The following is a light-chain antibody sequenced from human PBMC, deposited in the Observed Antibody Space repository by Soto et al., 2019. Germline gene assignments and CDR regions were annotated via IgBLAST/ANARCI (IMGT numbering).Light chain of an antibody. J-gene: IGKJ1*01. CDR2: DAS. V-gene: IGKV1-5*01. CDR3: QQYNSYWT. Sequence: DIQMTPSPSTLSASVGDRVTITFRASQSISSWLAWYQQKPGKAPKLLIYDASSLESGGPSRFSGSGSGTEFTLTISSLQPDDFATYYCQQYNSYWTFGQGTKVDIK. CDR1: QSISSW.